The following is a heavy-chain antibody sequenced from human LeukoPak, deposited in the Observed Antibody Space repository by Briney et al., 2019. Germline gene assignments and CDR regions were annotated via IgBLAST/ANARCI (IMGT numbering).Heavy chain of an antibody. V-gene: IGHV3-21*01. Sequence: GGSLRLSCAASGFTFSSYSMNWVRQAPRKGLEWVSSISSSSSYIYYADSVKGRFTISRDNAKNSLYLQMNSLRAEDTAVYYCARLALSYCSGGSCYSYGMDVWGQGTTVTVSS. CDR1: GFTFSSYS. J-gene: IGHJ6*02. CDR2: ISSSSSYI. D-gene: IGHD2-15*01. CDR3: ARLALSYCSGGSCYSYGMDV.